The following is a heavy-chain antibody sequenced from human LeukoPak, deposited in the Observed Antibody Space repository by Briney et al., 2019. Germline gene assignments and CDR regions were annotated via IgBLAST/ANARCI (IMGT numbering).Heavy chain of an antibody. J-gene: IGHJ6*03. CDR3: ASWGYGSGSFYYYYMDV. CDR1: GGSISSYY. CDR2: IYYSGST. V-gene: IGHV4-59*01. D-gene: IGHD3-10*01. Sequence: PSETLSLTCTVSGGSISSYYWSWIRQPPGKGLEWIGYIYYSGSTNYNPSLKSRVTISVDTSKNQFSLKLSSVTAADTAVYYCASWGYGSGSFYYYYMDVWGKGTTVTVSS.